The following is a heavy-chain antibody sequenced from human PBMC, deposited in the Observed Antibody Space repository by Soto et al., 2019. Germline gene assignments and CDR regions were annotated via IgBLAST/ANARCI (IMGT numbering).Heavy chain of an antibody. CDR3: ARTVGYSSSCPTY. CDR1: GFTFSSYA. V-gene: IGHV3-30-3*01. CDR2: ISYDGSNK. J-gene: IGHJ4*02. Sequence: GGSLRLSCAASGFTFSSYAMHWVRQAPGKGLEWVAVISYDGSNKYYADSVKGRFTISRDNSKNTLYLQMNSLRAEDTAVYYCARTVGYSSSCPTYWGQGTLVTVSS. D-gene: IGHD6-13*01.